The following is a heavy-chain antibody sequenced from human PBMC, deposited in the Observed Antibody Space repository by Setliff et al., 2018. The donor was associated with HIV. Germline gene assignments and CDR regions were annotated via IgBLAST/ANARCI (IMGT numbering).Heavy chain of an antibody. D-gene: IGHD3-3*01. CDR3: ARDQSDWFY. Sequence: SETLSLTCTVSGGSISSGSYYWSWIRQPAGKGLEWIGHIYLSGSTNYNPSLKSRVTISAATSKSQFSLKLSSVTAADTAVYYCARDQSDWFYWGQGTLVTVSS. CDR2: IYLSGST. CDR1: GGSISSGSYY. J-gene: IGHJ4*02. V-gene: IGHV4-61*10.